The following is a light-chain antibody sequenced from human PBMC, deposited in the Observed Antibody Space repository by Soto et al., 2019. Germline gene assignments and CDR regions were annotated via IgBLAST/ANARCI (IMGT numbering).Light chain of an antibody. CDR1: QSVNSN. CDR3: QQYRNWPRT. CDR2: GAS. J-gene: IGKJ1*01. V-gene: IGKV3-15*01. Sequence: EIVMTQSPATLSVSPGERATLSCRASQSVNSNLAWYQQKPGQAPRLLIYGASTRATDMPGRFSGRGSGTEFTLTINSLQSEDFAVYYCQQYRNWPRTFGQGTKV.